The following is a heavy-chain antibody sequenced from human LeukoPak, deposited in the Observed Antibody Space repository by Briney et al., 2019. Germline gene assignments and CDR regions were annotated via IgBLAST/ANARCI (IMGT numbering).Heavy chain of an antibody. CDR2: ISGSGGST. Sequence: GGSLRLSCAASGFTFSSYEMNWVRQAPGKGLEWVSAISGSGGSTYYADSVKGRFTISRDNSKNTLYLQMNSLRAEDTAVYYCARRRINDAFDIWGQGTMVTVSS. CDR1: GFTFSSYE. J-gene: IGHJ3*02. D-gene: IGHD1-14*01. V-gene: IGHV3-23*01. CDR3: ARRRINDAFDI.